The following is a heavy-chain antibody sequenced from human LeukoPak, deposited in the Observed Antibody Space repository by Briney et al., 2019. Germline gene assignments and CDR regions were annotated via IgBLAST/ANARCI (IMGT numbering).Heavy chain of an antibody. CDR3: ARDKVRGIPTKFDY. D-gene: IGHD3-10*01. Sequence: ASVKVSCKASGYTFTNYDITWVRQAPGQGLEWMGWIRAYNGNTNYAQNLQGRVTMTTDTSTSTAYMELRSLRSDDTAVYYCARDKVRGIPTKFDYWGQGTLVTVSS. CDR1: GYTFTNYD. V-gene: IGHV1-18*01. J-gene: IGHJ4*02. CDR2: IRAYNGNT.